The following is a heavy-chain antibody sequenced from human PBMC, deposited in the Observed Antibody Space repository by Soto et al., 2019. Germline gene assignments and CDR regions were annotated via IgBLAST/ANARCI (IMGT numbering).Heavy chain of an antibody. CDR2: MSHSGGT. D-gene: IGHD1-1*01. CDR3: ARVERGTATTVVDAFDI. CDR1: GGFVSSGSYY. V-gene: IGHV4-34*01. J-gene: IGHJ3*02. Sequence: QVQLQQWGAGLLKPSETLSLTCAVYGGFVSSGSYYWSWIRQPPGKGLEWIGEMSHSGGTHFNPSLNGRVNISVDTSKNQFSLKMSSVTAADTALYYCARVERGTATTVVDAFDIWGPGTMVTVSS.